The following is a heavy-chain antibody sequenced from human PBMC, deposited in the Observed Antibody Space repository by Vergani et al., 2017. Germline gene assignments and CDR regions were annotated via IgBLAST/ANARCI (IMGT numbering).Heavy chain of an antibody. CDR3: AREWYSSGWYFPT. Sequence: EVQLVESGGGLVQPGGSLRLSCAASGFTFSSCWMHWVRQAPGKGLVWVSRINSDGSSTSYADSVKGRFTISRDNAKNTLYLQMNSLRAEDTAVYYCAREWYSSGWYFPTWGQGTLVTVSS. V-gene: IGHV3-74*01. CDR1: GFTFSSCW. D-gene: IGHD6-19*01. CDR2: INSDGSST. J-gene: IGHJ5*02.